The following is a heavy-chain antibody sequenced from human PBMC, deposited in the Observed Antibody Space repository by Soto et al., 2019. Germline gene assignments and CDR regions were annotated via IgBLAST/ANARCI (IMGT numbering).Heavy chain of an antibody. Sequence: PSETLSLTCTVSGGPISSSGYYWGWIRQPPGKGLEWIGTIYYRGSTYYNSSLKSRVTISVDTSKNQFSLKLSSVTAADTATYYCARLIPLYWGQGPLVTVSS. CDR2: IYYRGST. D-gene: IGHD2-21*01. CDR1: GGPISSSGYY. CDR3: ARLIPLY. V-gene: IGHV4-39*01. J-gene: IGHJ4*02.